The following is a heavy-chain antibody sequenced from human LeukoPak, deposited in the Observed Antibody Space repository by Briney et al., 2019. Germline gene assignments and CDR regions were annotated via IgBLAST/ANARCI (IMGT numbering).Heavy chain of an antibody. Sequence: SVKVSCKASGGTFSSYAISWVRQAPGQGLEWMGGIIPIFGTANYAQKFQGRVTITADESTSTAYMELSSLRSEDTAVYYCARDLVERLYGMDVWGQGTTVTVSS. J-gene: IGHJ6*02. V-gene: IGHV1-69*13. D-gene: IGHD2-15*01. CDR3: ARDLVERLYGMDV. CDR2: IIPIFGTA. CDR1: GGTFSSYA.